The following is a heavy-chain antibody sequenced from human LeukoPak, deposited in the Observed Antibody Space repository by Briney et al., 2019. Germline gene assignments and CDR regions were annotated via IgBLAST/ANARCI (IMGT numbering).Heavy chain of an antibody. Sequence: PETLSLTCTVAAGSISSSCYYWGWIRQPPGKGLEWSGSIYYSGSTYYNPSLKSRVTISVDTSKNQFSLKLSSVTAADTAVYYCARHPVGWLRLYDYSSQGSLVSVSA. CDR2: IYYSGST. V-gene: IGHV4-39*01. D-gene: IGHD5-12*01. CDR3: ARHPVGWLRLYDY. J-gene: IGHJ4*02. CDR1: AGSISSSCYY.